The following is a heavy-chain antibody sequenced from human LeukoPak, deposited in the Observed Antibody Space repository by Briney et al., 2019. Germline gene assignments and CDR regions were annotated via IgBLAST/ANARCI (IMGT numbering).Heavy chain of an antibody. D-gene: IGHD2-2*01. CDR1: GGSISRGDYS. V-gene: IGHV4-30-2*01. Sequence: SETLSLTCAVSGGSISRGDYSWRWIRQPPGKGLEWIAYISHSGSSYYNPSLKSRVAISVDTSKNQFSLKLSSVTAADTAVYYCARGDLGSSTSSRGSFDYWGQGTLVTVSS. CDR3: ARGDLGSSTSSRGSFDY. CDR2: ISHSGSS. J-gene: IGHJ4*02.